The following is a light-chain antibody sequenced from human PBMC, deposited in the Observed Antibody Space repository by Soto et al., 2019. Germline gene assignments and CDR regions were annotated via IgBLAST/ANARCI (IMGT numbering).Light chain of an antibody. Sequence: QSVLTQPASVSGSPGQSITISCTGTSSDVGGYNYVSWYQQHPGKAPKLLIYDVSNRPSGGSNRFSGSKSGNTASLTISGLQAEDEADYDCGSYRSSSAPVFGGGTKVTVL. CDR3: GSYRSSSAPV. CDR1: SSDVGGYNY. V-gene: IGLV2-14*03. CDR2: DVS. J-gene: IGLJ2*01.